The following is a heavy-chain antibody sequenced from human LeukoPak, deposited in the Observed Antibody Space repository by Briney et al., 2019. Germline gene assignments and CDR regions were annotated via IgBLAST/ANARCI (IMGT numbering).Heavy chain of an antibody. CDR2: IYYSGST. CDR3: AARYSQYDFWSGYSPFDP. D-gene: IGHD3-3*01. Sequence: SETLSLICTVSGGSISSYYWSWIRQPPGKGLEWIGYIYYSGSTNYNPSLKSRVTISVDTSKNQFSLKLSSVTAADTAVYYCAARYSQYDFWSGYSPFDPWGQGTLVTVSS. CDR1: GGSISSYY. J-gene: IGHJ5*02. V-gene: IGHV4-59*01.